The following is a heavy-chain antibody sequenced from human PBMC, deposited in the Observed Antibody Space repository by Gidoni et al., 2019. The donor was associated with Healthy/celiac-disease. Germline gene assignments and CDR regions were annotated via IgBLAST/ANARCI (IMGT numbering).Heavy chain of an antibody. CDR2: IIPILGIA. J-gene: IGHJ5*02. Sequence: QVQLVQYGAEVKKPGSSEKVSCKASGGTFSSYTISWVRQAPGQGLEWMGRIIPILGIANYAQTFQGRVTITADNSTSTAYMELSSLRSEDTAVYYCASQRLDHRFDPWGQGTLVTVSS. V-gene: IGHV1-69*02. CDR3: ASQRLDHRFDP. CDR1: GGTFSSYT.